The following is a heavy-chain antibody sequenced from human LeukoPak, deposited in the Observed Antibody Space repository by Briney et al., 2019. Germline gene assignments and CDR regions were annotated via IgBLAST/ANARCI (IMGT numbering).Heavy chain of an antibody. D-gene: IGHD3-16*02. J-gene: IGHJ4*02. Sequence: GESLRLSCVASGLTFSGQWLNWVRQAPGQGLEWVANIKHVGREKYYVDSVKGRFTISRDDGQNSLSLHMNTVRAEDTAVYYCGYTNNFYHWGQGALVVVSA. CDR2: IKHVGREK. CDR3: GYTNNFYH. V-gene: IGHV3-7*01. CDR1: GLTFSGQW.